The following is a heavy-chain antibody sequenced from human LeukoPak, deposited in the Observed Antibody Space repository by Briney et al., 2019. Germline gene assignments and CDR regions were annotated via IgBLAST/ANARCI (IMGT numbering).Heavy chain of an antibody. Sequence: GGSLRLSCAASGFTFSSYGMHWVRQAPGKGLEWVAFIRYDGSNKYYADSVKGRFTISRDNSKNTLYLQMNSLRAEDTAVYYCANDPGERYYDSSGTMDVWGKGTTVTISS. D-gene: IGHD3-22*01. CDR3: ANDPGERYYDSSGTMDV. V-gene: IGHV3-30*02. CDR1: GFTFSSYG. CDR2: IRYDGSNK. J-gene: IGHJ6*03.